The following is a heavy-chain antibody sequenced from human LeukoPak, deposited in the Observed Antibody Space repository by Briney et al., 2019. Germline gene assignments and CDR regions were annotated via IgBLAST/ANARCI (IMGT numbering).Heavy chain of an antibody. Sequence: GGSLRLSCAASGFTFSSYWMSWFRQAPGKGLEWVANIKQDGSEKYYVDSVKGRFTISRDNAKNSLYLQMNSLRAEDTAVYYCARLDGYNYWYYFDYWGQGTLVTVSS. J-gene: IGHJ4*02. CDR1: GFTFSSYW. CDR3: ARLDGYNYWYYFDY. V-gene: IGHV3-7*03. D-gene: IGHD5-24*01. CDR2: IKQDGSEK.